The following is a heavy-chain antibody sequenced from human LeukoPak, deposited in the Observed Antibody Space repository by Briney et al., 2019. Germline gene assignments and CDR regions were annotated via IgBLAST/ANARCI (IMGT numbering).Heavy chain of an antibody. Sequence: PSETLSLTCTVSGDSISSNNYFWGWICQPPGKGLEWIGEISYNGNTYYNPSLKSQVTISVDTSKSQFSLKLSSVTAADTAVYYCARVGGTNDYYYGMDVWGQGTTVTVSS. CDR2: ISYNGNT. CDR3: ARVGGTNDYYYGMDV. D-gene: IGHD1-26*01. CDR1: GDSISSNNYF. J-gene: IGHJ6*02. V-gene: IGHV4-39*07.